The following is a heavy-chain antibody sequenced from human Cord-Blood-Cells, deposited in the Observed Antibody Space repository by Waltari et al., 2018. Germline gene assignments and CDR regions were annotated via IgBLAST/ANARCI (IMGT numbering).Heavy chain of an antibody. V-gene: IGHV4-34*01. J-gene: IGHJ5*02. CDR1: GGSFSGYY. D-gene: IGHD5-12*01. CDR2: INHSGST. CDR3: AGHVVDIVEPVVDIVATSGWFDP. Sequence: QVQLQQWGAGLLKPSETLSLTCAVYGGSFSGYYWSWIRQPPGKGLEWIGEINHSGSTNYNPSIKSRVTISVDTSKNPFSLTLSSVTAADTAVYYCAGHVVDIVEPVVDIVATSGWFDPWGQETLVTVSS.